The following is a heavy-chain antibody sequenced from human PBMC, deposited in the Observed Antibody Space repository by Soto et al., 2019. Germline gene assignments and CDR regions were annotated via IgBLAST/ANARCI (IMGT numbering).Heavy chain of an antibody. CDR2: IKTRYEGDTT. CDR1: DLTFSDAW. Sequence: EVHLVESGGGLVKPGGSLRLSCAASDLTFSDAWMNWVRQGPGKGLEWVARIKTRYEGDTTDYAAAVRGRFIISRDDSENTLSLQMYSLKTEDTGMFYCTADTSYSSGWSRDHWGQGTLVTVSS. D-gene: IGHD6-19*01. CDR3: TADTSYSSGWSRDH. J-gene: IGHJ4*02. V-gene: IGHV3-15*07.